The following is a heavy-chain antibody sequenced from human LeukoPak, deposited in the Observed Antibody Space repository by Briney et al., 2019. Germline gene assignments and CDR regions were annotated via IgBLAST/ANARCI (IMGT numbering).Heavy chain of an antibody. CDR2: INPSRGST. CDR1: GYTFTSYF. CDR3: ARVDSSSPHDAFDI. V-gene: IGHV1-46*01. J-gene: IGHJ3*02. Sequence: ASVKVSCKASGYTFTSYFMHWVRQAPGQGLEWMGIINPSRGSTNYAQKFQGRVTMTRDTSTSTVYMELSSLRAEDTAVYYCARVDSSSPHDAFDIWGQGTMVTVSS. D-gene: IGHD6-6*01.